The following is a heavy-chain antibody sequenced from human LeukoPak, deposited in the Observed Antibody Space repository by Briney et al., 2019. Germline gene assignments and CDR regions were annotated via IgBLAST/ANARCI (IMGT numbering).Heavy chain of an antibody. CDR3: ARRIVVVTATKNAFDI. CDR2: IYYSGST. CDR1: GGSISSSSYY. V-gene: IGHV4-39*01. Sequence: SETLSLTCTVSGGSISSSSYYWGWIRQPPGKGLEWIGSIYYSGSTYYNPSLKSRVTISVDTSKNQSSLKLSSVTAADTAVYYCARRIVVVTATKNAFDIWGQGTMVTVSS. J-gene: IGHJ3*02. D-gene: IGHD2-21*02.